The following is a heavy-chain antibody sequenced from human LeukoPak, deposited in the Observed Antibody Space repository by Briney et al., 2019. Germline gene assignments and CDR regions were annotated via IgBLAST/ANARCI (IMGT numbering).Heavy chain of an antibody. Sequence: GGSLRLSCAATGFTFNNYWMTWVRQAPGKGLEWVANIKQDESEKYYADSVKGRFTISRDNAKNSLYLQMNSLRAEDAAVYYCARLGPYAHNTFEIWGQGTMVTVSS. J-gene: IGHJ3*02. CDR1: GFTFNNYW. V-gene: IGHV3-7*01. D-gene: IGHD2-2*01. CDR3: ARLGPYAHNTFEI. CDR2: IKQDESEK.